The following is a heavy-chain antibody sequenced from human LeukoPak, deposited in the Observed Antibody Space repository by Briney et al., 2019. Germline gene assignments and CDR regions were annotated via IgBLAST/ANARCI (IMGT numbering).Heavy chain of an antibody. Sequence: GGSLRLSCAASGFTFSSYWMSWVRQAPGKGLEWVANIKQDGSEKCYVDSVKGRFTISRDNAKNSLYLQMNSLRAEDTAVYYCARARQGSWRSFDYWGQGTLVTVSS. CDR2: IKQDGSEK. J-gene: IGHJ4*02. D-gene: IGHD1-26*01. V-gene: IGHV3-7*03. CDR1: GFTFSSYW. CDR3: ARARQGSWRSFDY.